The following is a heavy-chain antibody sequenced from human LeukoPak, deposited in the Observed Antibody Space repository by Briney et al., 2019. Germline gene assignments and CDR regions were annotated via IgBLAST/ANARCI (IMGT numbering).Heavy chain of an antibody. CDR1: GGSFSGYY. J-gene: IGHJ4*02. V-gene: IGHV4-34*01. CDR2: INHSGST. D-gene: IGHD3-10*01. CDR3: ARGSRGYYFDY. Sequence: PSETLSLTCAVYGGSFSGYYWSWIRQPLGKGLEWIGEINHSGSTNYNPSLKSRVTISVDTSKNQFSLKLSSVTAADTAVYYCARGSRGYYFDYWGQGTLVTVSS.